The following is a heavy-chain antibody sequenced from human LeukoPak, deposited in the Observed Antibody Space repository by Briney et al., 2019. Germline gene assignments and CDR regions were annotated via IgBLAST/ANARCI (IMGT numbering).Heavy chain of an antibody. CDR1: GLTFGRYW. CDR2: INQGGSES. Sequence: GGFLRLSCAASGLTFGRYWLTWVRQAPGKGLEWVANINQGGSESNYLDSVKGRFTISRDNAKNTLYLQMNSLSSEDTAVYYCARERHSTSSYDYVWGSYLSIWGQGTMVTVSS. CDR3: ARERHSTSSYDYVWGSYLSI. D-gene: IGHD3-16*02. J-gene: IGHJ3*02. V-gene: IGHV3-7*01.